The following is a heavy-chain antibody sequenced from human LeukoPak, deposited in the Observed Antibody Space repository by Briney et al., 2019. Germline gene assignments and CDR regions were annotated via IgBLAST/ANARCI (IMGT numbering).Heavy chain of an antibody. V-gene: IGHV4-34*01. Sequence: PSETLSLTCAVYGGSFSGYYWSWIRQPPGKGLEWIGEINHSGSTNYNPFLKSRVTISVDTSKNQFSLKLSSVTAADTAVYYCARRRIAVAGGGYYWGQGTLVTVSS. CDR1: GGSFSGYY. D-gene: IGHD6-19*01. CDR2: INHSGST. J-gene: IGHJ4*02. CDR3: ARRRIAVAGGGYY.